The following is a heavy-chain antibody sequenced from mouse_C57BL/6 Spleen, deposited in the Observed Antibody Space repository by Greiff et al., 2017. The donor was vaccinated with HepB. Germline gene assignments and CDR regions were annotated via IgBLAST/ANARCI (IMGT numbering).Heavy chain of an antibody. CDR2: ISYDGSN. J-gene: IGHJ2*01. D-gene: IGHD1-1*01. CDR3: ARGGITTGPYFDY. CDR1: GYSITSGYY. V-gene: IGHV3-6*01. Sequence: EVKLMESGPGLVKPSQSLSLTCSVTGYSITSGYYWNWIRQFPGNKLEWMGYISYDGSNNYNPSLKNRISITRDTSKNQFFLKLNSVTTEDTATYYCARGGITTGPYFDYWGQGTTLTVSS.